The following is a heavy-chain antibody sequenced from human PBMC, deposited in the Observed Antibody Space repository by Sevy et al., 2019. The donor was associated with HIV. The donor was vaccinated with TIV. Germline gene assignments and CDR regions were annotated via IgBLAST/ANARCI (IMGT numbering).Heavy chain of an antibody. Sequence: SETLSLTWTVSGGSISGGNYFWSWIRQSPGKGLEWIGYIHYSGTTNYNPSLKSRVTISVDTSKNQFSLKLRSVTAADTAVYYCARDCGNYPYYFDYWGQGTLVTVSS. CDR2: IHYSGTT. CDR3: ARDCGNYPYYFDY. CDR1: GGSISGGNYF. J-gene: IGHJ4*01. D-gene: IGHD1-26*01. V-gene: IGHV4-61*01.